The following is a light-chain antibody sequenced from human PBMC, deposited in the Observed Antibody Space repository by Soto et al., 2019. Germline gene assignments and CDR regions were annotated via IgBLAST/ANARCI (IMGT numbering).Light chain of an antibody. CDR1: QSVSSSY. CDR2: GSS. J-gene: IGKJ2*01. Sequence: EIVLTQSPGTPSLSPGGRATLSCRASQSVSSSYLAWYQQKPGQAPRLLIYGSSSRATGIPDRFSCSGSGTYFTLTISRLEPEDFAVYYCQQYGSSPMYTFGQGTKLEIK. CDR3: QQYGSSPMYT. V-gene: IGKV3-20*01.